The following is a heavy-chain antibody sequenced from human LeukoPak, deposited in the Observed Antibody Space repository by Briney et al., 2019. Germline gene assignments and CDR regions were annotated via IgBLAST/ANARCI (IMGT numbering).Heavy chain of an antibody. CDR1: GRSFSGYY. CDR2: INHSGST. CDR3: ARGGGSVDY. V-gene: IGHV4-34*01. J-gene: IGHJ4*02. D-gene: IGHD1-26*01. Sequence: SETLSLTCAVYGRSFSGYYWSWIRQPPGKGLEWIGEINHSGSTNYNPSLKSRVTISVDTSKNQFSLKLSSVTAADTAVYYCARGGGSVDYWGQGTLVTVSS.